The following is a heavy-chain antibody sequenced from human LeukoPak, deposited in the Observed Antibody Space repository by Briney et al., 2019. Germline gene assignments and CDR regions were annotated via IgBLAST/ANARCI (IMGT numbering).Heavy chain of an antibody. D-gene: IGHD2-15*01. Sequence: PSETLSLTCTVSGGSVSGGSYYWSWIRQPPGKGLEWIGYIYYSGSTNYNPSLKSRVTISVDTSKNQFSLKLSSVTAADTAVYYCARESGGGYVAKYYYYGMDVWGQGTTVTVSS. CDR2: IYYSGST. CDR3: ARESGGGYVAKYYYYGMDV. CDR1: GGSVSGGSYY. J-gene: IGHJ6*02. V-gene: IGHV4-61*01.